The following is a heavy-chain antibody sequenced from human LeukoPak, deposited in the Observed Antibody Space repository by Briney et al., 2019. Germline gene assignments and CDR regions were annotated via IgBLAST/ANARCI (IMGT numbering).Heavy chain of an antibody. CDR2: MSSNSSYT. Sequence: GGSLRLSCAASGFTFSDYYMSWLRQAPGKGREGVAYMSSNSSYTNYVNSVKGRFTISRANAKNSLYLQMNSLRAEYTAVYYCAREGYSSSWYWFDYWGQGTLVTVSS. D-gene: IGHD6-13*01. CDR1: GFTFSDYY. J-gene: IGHJ4*02. CDR3: AREGYSSSWYWFDY. V-gene: IGHV3-11*06.